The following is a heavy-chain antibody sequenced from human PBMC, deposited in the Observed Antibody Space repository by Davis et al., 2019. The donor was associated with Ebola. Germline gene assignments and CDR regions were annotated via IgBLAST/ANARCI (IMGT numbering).Heavy chain of an antibody. CDR1: GDSLSVNSGG. CDR3: ARGWLRTFFDY. CDR2: TYYMSKWYN. V-gene: IGHV6-1*01. D-gene: IGHD5-24*01. J-gene: IGHJ4*02. Sequence: HSQTLSLTRAISGDSLSVNSGGWNWIRQSPSRGLEWLGRTYYMSKWYNDYGESVKSRITINPDTSKNQLSLQLNSVTPEDTAVYYCARGWLRTFFDYWGQGTLVTVSS.